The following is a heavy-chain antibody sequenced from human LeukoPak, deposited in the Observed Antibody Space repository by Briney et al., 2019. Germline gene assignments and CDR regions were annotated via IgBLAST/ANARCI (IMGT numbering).Heavy chain of an antibody. J-gene: IGHJ3*02. D-gene: IGHD3-22*01. Sequence: GESLRISCKGSGYSFTSYWISWVRQMPGKGLEWLGRIDPSDSYTNFSPSFQGHVTISADKSISTAYLQWSSLKASDTAMYYCARHYDSSGYYYDAFDIWGQGTMVTVSS. CDR1: GYSFTSYW. V-gene: IGHV5-10-1*01. CDR2: IDPSDSYT. CDR3: ARHYDSSGYYYDAFDI.